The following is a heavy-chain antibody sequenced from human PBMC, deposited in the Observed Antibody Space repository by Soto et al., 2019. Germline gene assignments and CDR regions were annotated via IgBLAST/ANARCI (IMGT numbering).Heavy chain of an antibody. Sequence: QVQLVQSGAEVKKPGSSVKVSCKASGGTFSSYTISWVRQAPGQGLEWMGRIIPILGIANYAQKFQGRVTITADKSTSTAYMELSSLRSEDTAVYYCASGSPLSRLYGDYVPAFDIWGQGTMVTVSS. CDR2: IIPILGIA. J-gene: IGHJ3*02. D-gene: IGHD4-17*01. V-gene: IGHV1-69*02. CDR1: GGTFSSYT. CDR3: ASGSPLSRLYGDYVPAFDI.